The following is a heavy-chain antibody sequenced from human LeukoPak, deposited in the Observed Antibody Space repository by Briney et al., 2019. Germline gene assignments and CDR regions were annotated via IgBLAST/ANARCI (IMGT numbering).Heavy chain of an antibody. Sequence: GASVKVSCKASGYTFTSYDINWVRQAAGQGLEWMGWMNPNSGNTGCAQKFQGRVTMTRNTSISTAYMELSSLRSEDTAVYYCARGGNRWNDASDYWGQGTLVTVSS. CDR1: GYTFTSYD. J-gene: IGHJ4*02. CDR2: MNPNSGNT. D-gene: IGHD1-1*01. CDR3: ARGGNRWNDASDY. V-gene: IGHV1-8*01.